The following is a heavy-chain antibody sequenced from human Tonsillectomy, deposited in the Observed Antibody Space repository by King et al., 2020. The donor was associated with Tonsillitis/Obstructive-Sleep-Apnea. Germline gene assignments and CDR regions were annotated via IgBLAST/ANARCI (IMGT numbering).Heavy chain of an antibody. CDR1: GYTFTSYG. Sequence: QLVQSGAEVKKSGASVKVSCKASGYTFTSYGISGVRQAPGQGLEWMGWINAYNGNTNSEQNLQGRVNMTTEPSTSTAYIELRSLRSDDTSVYYWARTPRPSYYDILTGYTPYYYYAMDVWGQGTTVTVSS. D-gene: IGHD3-9*01. CDR2: INAYNGNT. V-gene: IGHV1-18*01. CDR3: ARTPRPSYYDILTGYTPYYYYAMDV. J-gene: IGHJ6*02.